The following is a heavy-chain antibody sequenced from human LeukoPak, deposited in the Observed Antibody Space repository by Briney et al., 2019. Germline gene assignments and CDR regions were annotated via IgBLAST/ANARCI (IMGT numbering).Heavy chain of an antibody. J-gene: IGHJ5*02. CDR2: ISYDGGNK. Sequence: GGSLRLSCAASGFTFSSYAMHWVRQAPGKGLEWVAFISYDGGNKYYADSVKGRFTISRDNSKNTSYLEMNSLRDEDTAVYYCARDSSGWGGNNWFDPWGQGTLVTVSS. CDR3: ARDSSGWGGNNWFDP. D-gene: IGHD6-19*01. V-gene: IGHV3-30-3*01. CDR1: GFTFSSYA.